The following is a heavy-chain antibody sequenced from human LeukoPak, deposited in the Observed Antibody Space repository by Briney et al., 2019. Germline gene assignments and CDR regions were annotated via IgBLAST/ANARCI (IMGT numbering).Heavy chain of an antibody. CDR1: GFTVSSNY. D-gene: IGHD3-3*01. CDR3: ASDYLDIWSGYYYYGMDV. CDR2: IYSGGST. Sequence: PGGSLRLSCAASGFTVSSNYMSWVRQASGKGLEWVSVIYSGGSTYYADSVKGRFTISRDNSKNTLYLQMNSLRAEDTAVYYCASDYLDIWSGYYYYGMDVWGQGTTVTVSS. J-gene: IGHJ6*02. V-gene: IGHV3-53*01.